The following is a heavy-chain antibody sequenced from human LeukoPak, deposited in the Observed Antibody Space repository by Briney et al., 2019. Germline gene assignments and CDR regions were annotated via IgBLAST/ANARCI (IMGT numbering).Heavy chain of an antibody. V-gene: IGHV3-23*01. CDR3: AKLPYYDFRGWFDP. CDR2: ISGSGGST. Sequence: GGSLRLSCAAPGFTFSSYAMSWVRQAPGKGLEWVSVISGSGGSTCYADSVKGRFTISRDNSKNTLYLQMNSLRAEDTAVYYCAKLPYYDFRGWFDPWGQGTLVTVSS. D-gene: IGHD3-3*01. CDR1: GFTFSSYA. J-gene: IGHJ5*02.